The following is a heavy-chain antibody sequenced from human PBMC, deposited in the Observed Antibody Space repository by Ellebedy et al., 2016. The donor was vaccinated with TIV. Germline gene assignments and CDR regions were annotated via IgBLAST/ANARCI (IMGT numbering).Heavy chain of an antibody. V-gene: IGHV4-39*07. Sequence: SETLSLXXTVSGGSISSSSYYWGWIRQPPGKGLEWIGSIYYSGSTYYNPSLKSRVTISVDTSKNQFSLKLSSVTAADTAVYYCASGNSYDDYWGQGTLVTVSS. CDR2: IYYSGST. J-gene: IGHJ4*02. CDR3: ASGNSYDDY. D-gene: IGHD5-18*01. CDR1: GGSISSSSYY.